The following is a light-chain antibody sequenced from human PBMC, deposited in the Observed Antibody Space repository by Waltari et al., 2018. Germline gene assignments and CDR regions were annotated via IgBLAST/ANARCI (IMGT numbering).Light chain of an antibody. V-gene: IGKV4-1*01. Sequence: EIVLTQSPVTLSLSLGERATINCKSSQSVLYSSNSKNYLAWYQQKPGQPPKLLIYWASIRESGVPDRLSGSGSGTDFTLTISSLQAEDVAVYYCQQYYSTPLTFGGGTKVEIK. CDR1: QSVLYSSNSKNY. CDR3: QQYYSTPLT. CDR2: WAS. J-gene: IGKJ4*01.